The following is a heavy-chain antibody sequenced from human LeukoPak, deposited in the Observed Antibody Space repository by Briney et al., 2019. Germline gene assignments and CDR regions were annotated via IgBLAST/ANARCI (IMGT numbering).Heavy chain of an antibody. V-gene: IGHV3-23*01. D-gene: IGHD6-13*01. CDR3: ANTGYSSSWAEYFQH. CDR2: ISGSGGST. CDR1: GFTFSSYA. J-gene: IGHJ1*01. Sequence: PGGSLRLSCAASGFTFSSYAMSWVRQAPGKGLEWVSAISGSGGSTYYADSVKGRFTISRDNSKNTLYLQMNSLRAEDTAVYYCANTGYSSSWAEYFQHWGQGTLVTVSS.